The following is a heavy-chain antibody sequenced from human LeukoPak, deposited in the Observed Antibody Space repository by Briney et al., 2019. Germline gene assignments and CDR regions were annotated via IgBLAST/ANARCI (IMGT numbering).Heavy chain of an antibody. V-gene: IGHV4-59*12. J-gene: IGHJ5*02. D-gene: IGHD6-6*01. Sequence: PSETLSLTCTVSGGSISSYYWSWIRQPPGKGLEWIGSIYYSGSTNYNPSLKSRVTFSVDTSKNQFSLKLSSVTAADTAVYYCARGRIAARRLRWFDPWGQGTLVTVSS. CDR1: GGSISSYY. CDR3: ARGRIAARRLRWFDP. CDR2: IYYSGST.